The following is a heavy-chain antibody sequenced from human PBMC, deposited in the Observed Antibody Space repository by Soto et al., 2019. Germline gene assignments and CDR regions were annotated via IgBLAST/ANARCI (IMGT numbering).Heavy chain of an antibody. V-gene: IGHV4-34*01. J-gene: IGHJ4*02. CDR1: GGSFSGYY. D-gene: IGHD6-19*01. Sequence: QVPLQQWGAGLLKPSETLSLTCAVYGGSFSGYYWTWVRQPPGKRLEWIGEINHSGSAKYNPSLKSRLTISVDTSKNQFSLRLTSVTAADTAVYYCARKLNSGWYRDSWGRGTLVTVSS. CDR3: ARKLNSGWYRDS. CDR2: INHSGSA.